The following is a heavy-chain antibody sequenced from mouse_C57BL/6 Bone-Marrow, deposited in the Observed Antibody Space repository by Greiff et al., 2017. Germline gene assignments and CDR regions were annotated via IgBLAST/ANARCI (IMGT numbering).Heavy chain of an antibody. J-gene: IGHJ3*01. Sequence: QVQLQQPGAELVKPGASVKMSCKASGYTFTSYWITWVKQRPGQGLEWIGDIYPGSGSTNYNEKFKSKATLTVDTSSSTAYMPLSSLTSEDSAVYYCARKSYDGYYGFAYWGQGTLVTVSA. D-gene: IGHD2-3*01. V-gene: IGHV1-55*01. CDR1: GYTFTSYW. CDR2: IYPGSGST. CDR3: ARKSYDGYYGFAY.